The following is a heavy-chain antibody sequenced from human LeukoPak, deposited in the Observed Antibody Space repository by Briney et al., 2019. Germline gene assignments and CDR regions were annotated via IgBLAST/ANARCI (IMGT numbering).Heavy chain of an antibody. CDR1: GFTFSSYA. V-gene: IGHV3-23*01. D-gene: IGHD3-22*01. Sequence: GGSLRLSCAASGFTFSSYAMSWVRQAPGKGLEWVSAISGSGGSTYYADSVKGRFTISRDNPKNTLYLQMNSLRAEDTAVYYCAKDSDYDSSGYYYVGFDYWGQGTLVTVSS. CDR3: AKDSDYDSSGYYYVGFDY. J-gene: IGHJ4*02. CDR2: ISGSGGST.